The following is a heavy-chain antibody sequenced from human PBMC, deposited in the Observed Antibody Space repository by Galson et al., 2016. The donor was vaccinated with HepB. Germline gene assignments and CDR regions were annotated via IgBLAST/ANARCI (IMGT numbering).Heavy chain of an antibody. V-gene: IGHV3-21*01. J-gene: IGHJ6*03. Sequence: SLRLSCAASGFSFSSYWMHWARQAPGKGPEWVSSICSSSVYIYYADSVKGRFTISRDNAKNTLYLQMDSLRAEDTAVYYCAKGFCISTSCYAGLAGYHYMDVWGKGTTVTVSS. CDR3: AKGFCISTSCYAGLAGYHYMDV. CDR2: ICSSSVYI. CDR1: GFSFSSYW. D-gene: IGHD2-2*01.